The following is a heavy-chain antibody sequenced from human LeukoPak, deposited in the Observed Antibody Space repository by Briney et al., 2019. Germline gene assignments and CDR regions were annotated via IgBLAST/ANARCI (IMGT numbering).Heavy chain of an antibody. CDR1: GGSFRGYY. CDR3: ASTERCSTTSPLDY. D-gene: IGHD2-2*01. V-gene: IGHV4-34*01. Sequence: ESSETLSLTCAVYGGSFRGYYWSWIRQPPGKGLEWIGEINHSGSTNYNPSLKSRVTISLDTSMKKFSLKLNSVTAADTAVYYCASTERCSTTSPLDYWGQGTLVTVSS. CDR2: INHSGST. J-gene: IGHJ4*02.